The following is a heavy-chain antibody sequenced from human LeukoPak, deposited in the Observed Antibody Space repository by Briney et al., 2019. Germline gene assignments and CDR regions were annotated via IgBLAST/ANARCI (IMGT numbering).Heavy chain of an antibody. D-gene: IGHD6-13*01. CDR3: AKRGGAGYSRGNNWFDP. CDR1: GFTFSSYA. V-gene: IGHV3-23*01. Sequence: GGSLRLSCTASGFTFSSYAMSWVRQAPGKGLEWVSAISGSGGSTYYADSVKGRFTISRDNSKNTLYLQMNSLRAEDTAVYYCAKRGGAGYSRGNNWFDPWGQGTLVTVSS. J-gene: IGHJ5*02. CDR2: ISGSGGST.